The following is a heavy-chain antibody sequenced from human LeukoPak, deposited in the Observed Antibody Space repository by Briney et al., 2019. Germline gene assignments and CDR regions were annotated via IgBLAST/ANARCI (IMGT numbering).Heavy chain of an antibody. D-gene: IGHD3-22*01. CDR1: GYSFTHYR. Sequence: GESLKISCNASGYSFTHYRIGWVRQKPGKGLEYVGIISPGDSDTRYSPSFQGQVTISTDTSITTAYLQWRTLKASDTARYYWVRHRSENYYASSGDDSGQHDALDFWGQGTMVTVSS. CDR2: ISPGDSDT. CDR3: VRHRSENYYASSGDDSGQHDALDF. J-gene: IGHJ3*01. V-gene: IGHV5-51*01.